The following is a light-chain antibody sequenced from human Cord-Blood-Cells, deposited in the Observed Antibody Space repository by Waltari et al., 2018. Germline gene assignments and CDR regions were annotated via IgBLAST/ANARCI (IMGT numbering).Light chain of an antibody. CDR3: QQYYSTPTWT. Sequence: DIVMTQSPDSLAVSLGERATINCKSSQSVLYSSNNKNYLDWYQQKPGQPPKLLIYWASTRESGVPDRFSGSGSGTDFTLTISSLQAEDVAVYYFQQYYSTPTWTFGQGTKVEIK. J-gene: IGKJ1*01. CDR1: QSVLYSSNNKNY. V-gene: IGKV4-1*01. CDR2: WAS.